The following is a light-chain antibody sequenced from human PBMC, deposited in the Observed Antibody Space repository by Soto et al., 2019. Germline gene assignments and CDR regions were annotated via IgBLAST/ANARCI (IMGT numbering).Light chain of an antibody. CDR3: LQYGDSPRT. CDR2: GAS. Sequence: EIVLTQSPGTLSLSPGERATLSCRASQSISSSFLAWYQQRPGQAPRLLIYGASSRATGIPDRFSSSGSGTDFTLTISRLEPEDFAVYFCLQYGDSPRTFGQGTKVDI. J-gene: IGKJ1*01. V-gene: IGKV3-20*01. CDR1: QSISSSF.